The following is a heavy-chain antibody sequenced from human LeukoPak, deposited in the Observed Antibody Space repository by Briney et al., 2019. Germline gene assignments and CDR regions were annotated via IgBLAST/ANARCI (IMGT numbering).Heavy chain of an antibody. CDR1: GGTFSSYA. D-gene: IGHD3/OR15-3a*01. CDR3: ARDLGMIPAPPRAFDI. V-gene: IGHV1-69*01. Sequence: ASVKVSCKASGGTFSSYAISWVRQAPGQGLEWMGGVIPIFGTPNYAQKFQGRVTITADESTSTAYMELSSLRSEDTAVYYCARDLGMIPAPPRAFDIWGQGTMVTVSS. CDR2: VIPIFGTP. J-gene: IGHJ3*02.